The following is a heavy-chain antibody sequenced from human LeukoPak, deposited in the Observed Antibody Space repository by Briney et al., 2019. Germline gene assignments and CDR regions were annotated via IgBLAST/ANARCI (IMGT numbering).Heavy chain of an antibody. D-gene: IGHD6-13*01. Sequence: GGSLRLSCAASGFTFSSYWMHWVRQAPGKGLVWVSRINSDGSITTYADSVRGRFTISRDNAKSTLYLQMNSLRAEDTAVYYCARDYSSSWYAGYYYYGMDVWGQGTTVTVSS. J-gene: IGHJ6*02. CDR2: INSDGSIT. CDR1: GFTFSSYW. CDR3: ARDYSSSWYAGYYYYGMDV. V-gene: IGHV3-74*01.